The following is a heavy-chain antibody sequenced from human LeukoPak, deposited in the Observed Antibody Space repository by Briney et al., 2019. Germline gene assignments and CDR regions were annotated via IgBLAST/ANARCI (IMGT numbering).Heavy chain of an antibody. V-gene: IGHV3-21*01. CDR1: GFTFSSYS. D-gene: IGHD3-10*01. J-gene: IGHJ4*02. CDR2: ISSSSSYI. Sequence: GGSLRLSCAASGFTFSSYSMNWVRQAPGKGLEWVSSISSSSSYIYYVDSVKGRFTISRDNAKNSLYLQMNSLRAEDTAVYYCARYDYGSGSYSDYWGQGTLVTVSS. CDR3: ARYDYGSGSYSDY.